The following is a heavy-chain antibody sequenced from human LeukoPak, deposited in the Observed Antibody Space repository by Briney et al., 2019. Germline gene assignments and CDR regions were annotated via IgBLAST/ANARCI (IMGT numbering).Heavy chain of an antibody. CDR2: IKQDGSEK. Sequence: QAGGSLRLSCAASGFTVSSNYMSWVRQAPGKGLEWVANIKQDGSEKYYVDSVKGRFTISRDNAKNSLYLQMNSLRAEDTAVYYCAREDNPGADIVVVSGPDYWGQGTLVTVSS. D-gene: IGHD2-15*01. CDR3: AREDNPGADIVVVSGPDY. J-gene: IGHJ4*02. CDR1: GFTVSSNY. V-gene: IGHV3-7*01.